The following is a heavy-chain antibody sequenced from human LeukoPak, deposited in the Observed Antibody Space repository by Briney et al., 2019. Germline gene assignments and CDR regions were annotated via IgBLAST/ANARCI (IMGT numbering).Heavy chain of an antibody. D-gene: IGHD2-2*01. CDR3: ARVNYCSSTSCHKGLLDY. CDR1: GGSISSGGYS. V-gene: IGHV4-30-2*01. J-gene: IGHJ4*02. CDR2: IHHSGST. Sequence: SETLSLTCAVSGGSISSGGYSWSWLRQPPGKGLEWIVYIHHSGSTYYNPSLKSRVTISVDRSKNQFSLKLSSVTAADTAVYYCARVNYCSSTSCHKGLLDYWGQGTLVTVSS.